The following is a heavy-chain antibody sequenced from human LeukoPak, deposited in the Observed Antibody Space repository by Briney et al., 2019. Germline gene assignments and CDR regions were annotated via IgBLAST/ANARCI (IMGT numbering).Heavy chain of an antibody. Sequence: GGSLRLSCAASGFTFSSYGMHWVRQAPGKGLEWVAVISYDGSNKYYADSVKGRFTIPRDNSKNTLYLQMNSLRAEDTAVYYCAKGLDNSSDVNWGQGTLVTVSS. CDR3: AKGLDNSSDVN. CDR2: ISYDGSNK. J-gene: IGHJ1*01. V-gene: IGHV3-30*18. CDR1: GFTFSSYG. D-gene: IGHD6-19*01.